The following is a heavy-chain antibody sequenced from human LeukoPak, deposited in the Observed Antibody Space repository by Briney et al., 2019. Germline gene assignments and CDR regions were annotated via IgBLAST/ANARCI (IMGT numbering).Heavy chain of an antibody. CDR3: VRHDYGDYNSFDY. CDR2: IYYSGIT. D-gene: IGHD4-17*01. CDR1: GASISGSSHYF. V-gene: IGHV4-39*01. Sequence: SETLSLTCTVSGASISGSSHYFWGWIRQTPGKGLEWIGSIYYSGITYYTPSLKSRLTISVDTSRNRFSLKLSSVTAADTAVYHCVRHDYGDYNSFDYWGQGTLVTVSS. J-gene: IGHJ4*02.